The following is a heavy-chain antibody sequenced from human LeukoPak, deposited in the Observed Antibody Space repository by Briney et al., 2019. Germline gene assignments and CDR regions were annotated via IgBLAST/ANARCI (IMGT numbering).Heavy chain of an antibody. CDR1: GYSFTTHW. CDR3: ARGSPYYFDY. Sequence: KGGESLKISCKASGYSFTTHWIGWVRQMPGKGLEWMGIIYPGDSDTRYSPSFQGHVTISADKSISTAYLQWSSLKASDTAMYYCARGSPYYFDYWGQGTLVTVSS. V-gene: IGHV5-51*01. J-gene: IGHJ4*02. CDR2: IYPGDSDT.